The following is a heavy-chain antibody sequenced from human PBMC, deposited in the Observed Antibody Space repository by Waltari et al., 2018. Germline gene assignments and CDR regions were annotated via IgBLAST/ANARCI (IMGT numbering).Heavy chain of an antibody. J-gene: IGHJ4*02. CDR3: ARPHRYSYVPY. V-gene: IGHV4-39*01. CDR2: IYYSGST. CDR1: GGSISSSSYY. Sequence: QLQLQESGPGLVKPSENLSLTCTVSGGSISSSSYYWGWIRQPPGKGLEWIGSIYYSGSTYYNPSLKSRVTISVDTSKNQFSLKLSSVTAADTAVYYCARPHRYSYVPYWGQGTLVTVSS. D-gene: IGHD5-18*01.